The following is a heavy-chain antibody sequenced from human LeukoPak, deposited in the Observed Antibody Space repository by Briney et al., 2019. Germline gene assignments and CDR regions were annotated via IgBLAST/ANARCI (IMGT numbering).Heavy chain of an antibody. V-gene: IGHV3-20*04. D-gene: IGHD3-22*01. CDR1: GFTFDDYG. J-gene: IGHJ3*02. Sequence: GGSLRLSCAASGFTFDDYGMSWVRQAPGKGLEWVSGINWNGGSTAYADSVKGRFTISRDNAKNSLYLQMNSLRAEDTALYYCASLVVITTRGDHDAFDIWGQGTMVTVSS. CDR3: ASLVVITTRGDHDAFDI. CDR2: INWNGGST.